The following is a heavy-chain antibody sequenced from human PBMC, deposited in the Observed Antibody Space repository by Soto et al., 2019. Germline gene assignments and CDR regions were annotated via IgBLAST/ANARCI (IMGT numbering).Heavy chain of an antibody. Sequence: TGGSLRLSCAASGFTFSSYGMHWVRQAPGKGLEWVAVISYDGSNKYYADSVKGRFTISRDNSKNTLYLQMNGLRAEDTAVYYCAKDRLLGYLAQHFDYWGQGTLVTVSS. CDR1: GFTFSSYG. CDR2: ISYDGSNK. CDR3: AKDRLLGYLAQHFDY. D-gene: IGHD3-22*01. V-gene: IGHV3-30*18. J-gene: IGHJ4*02.